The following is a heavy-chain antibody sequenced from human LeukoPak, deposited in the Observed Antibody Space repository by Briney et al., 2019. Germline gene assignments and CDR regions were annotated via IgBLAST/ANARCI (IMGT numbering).Heavy chain of an antibody. CDR3: ARDRDGDLDY. Sequence: PRGSLRLSCAASLFTFSRYWMHWVRQAPGKGMVWVSRINSEGSGTSNADSVTGRFTISRDNAKNTLYLQMNSLRAEDTAVYYCARDRDGDLDYWGQGTLVTVSS. CDR2: INSEGSGT. J-gene: IGHJ4*02. D-gene: IGHD4-17*01. CDR1: LFTFSRYW. V-gene: IGHV3-74*01.